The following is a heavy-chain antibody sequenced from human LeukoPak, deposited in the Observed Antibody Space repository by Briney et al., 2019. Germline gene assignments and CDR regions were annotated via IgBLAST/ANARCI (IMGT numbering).Heavy chain of an antibody. Sequence: SETLSLTCTVPGYSISSGYYWGWVRPPPGKGLEWIASIYYSGATSYKTSLKSRLTISQDASHNQFFLKLRSVTAADTAVYYCAREDDYNAWNEYSSRDYWGQGLLVTVSS. CDR2: IYYSGAT. J-gene: IGHJ4*02. V-gene: IGHV4-38-2*02. D-gene: IGHD4-11*01. CDR1: GYSISSGYY. CDR3: AREDDYNAWNEYSSRDY.